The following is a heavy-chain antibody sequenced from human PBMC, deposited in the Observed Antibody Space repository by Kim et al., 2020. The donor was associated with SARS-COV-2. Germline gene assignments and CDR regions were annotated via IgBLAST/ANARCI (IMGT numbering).Heavy chain of an antibody. Sequence: GGSLRLSCAASGFTFSSYGMHWVRQAPGKGLEWVAVIWYDGSNKYYADSVKGRFTISRDNSKNTLYLQMNSLRAEDTAVYYCARERAGEEWLIDYWGQGTLVTVSS. J-gene: IGHJ4*02. CDR3: ARERAGEEWLIDY. V-gene: IGHV3-33*01. CDR2: IWYDGSNK. CDR1: GFTFSSYG. D-gene: IGHD3-3*01.